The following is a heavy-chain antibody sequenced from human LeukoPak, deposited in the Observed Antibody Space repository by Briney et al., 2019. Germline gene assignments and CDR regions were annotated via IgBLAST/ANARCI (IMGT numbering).Heavy chain of an antibody. CDR2: IWYDGSNK. CDR1: GFTFSSYG. CDR3: ARGSHSIAVAVRD. D-gene: IGHD6-19*01. J-gene: IGHJ4*02. V-gene: IGHV3-33*01. Sequence: GRSLRLSCAASGFTFSSYGMHWVRQAPGKGLEWVAVIWYDGSNKYYADSVKGRFTISRDNSKNTLYLQMNSLRAEDTAVYYCARGSHSIAVAVRDWGQGTLVTVSS.